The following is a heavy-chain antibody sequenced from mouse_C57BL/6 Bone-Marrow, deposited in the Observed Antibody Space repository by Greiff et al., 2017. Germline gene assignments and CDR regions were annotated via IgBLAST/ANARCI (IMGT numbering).Heavy chain of an antibody. V-gene: IGHV14-1*01. CDR2: IDPEDGDT. CDR3: TTPSYYGSRHWYFDV. D-gene: IGHD1-1*01. J-gene: IGHJ1*03. Sequence: VQLQESGAELVRPGASVKLSCTASGFNIKDYYMHWVKQRPEQGLEWIGRIDPEDGDTEYAPKFQGKATMTADTSSNTAYLQLSSLTSEDTAVYYCTTPSYYGSRHWYFDVWGTGTTVTVSS. CDR1: GFNIKDYY.